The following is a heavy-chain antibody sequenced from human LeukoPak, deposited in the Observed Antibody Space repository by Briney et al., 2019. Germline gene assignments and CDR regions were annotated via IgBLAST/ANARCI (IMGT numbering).Heavy chain of an antibody. CDR2: ISYDGSNK. J-gene: IGHJ4*02. CDR1: GFTFSSYA. Sequence: GGSLRLSCAASGFTFSSYAMHWVRQAPGKGLEWVAVISYDGSNKYYADSVKGRFTISRDNFKNTLYLQMNSLRAEDTAVYYCAKDPGLTTVIMYYFAYWGQGTLVTVSS. D-gene: IGHD4-11*01. CDR3: AKDPGLTTVIMYYFAY. V-gene: IGHV3-30-3*01.